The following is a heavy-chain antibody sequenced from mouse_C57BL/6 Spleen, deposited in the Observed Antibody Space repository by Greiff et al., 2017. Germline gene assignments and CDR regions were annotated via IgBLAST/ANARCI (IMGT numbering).Heavy chain of an antibody. D-gene: IGHD2-13*01. J-gene: IGHJ2*01. CDR1: GYTFTSYG. CDR2: IYPRSGNT. CDR3: ARSGVTFCDY. Sequence: QVQLQQSGAELARPGASVKLSCKASGYTFTSYGISWVKQRTGQGLEWIGEIYPRSGNTYYNEKFKGKATLNAEKSSSTAYMQPSSLTSEDSAVYFCARSGVTFCDYWGQGTTLTVSS. V-gene: IGHV1-81*01.